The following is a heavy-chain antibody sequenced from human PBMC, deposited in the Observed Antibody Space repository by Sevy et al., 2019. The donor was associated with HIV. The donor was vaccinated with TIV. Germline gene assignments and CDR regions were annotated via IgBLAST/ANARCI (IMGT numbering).Heavy chain of an antibody. CDR1: GFTFRSYN. CDR3: TRDHYGSSWFASRVMDV. D-gene: IGHD6-13*01. J-gene: IGHJ6*02. V-gene: IGHV3-21*01. Sequence: GGSLRLSCAASGFTFRSYNMNWVRQAPGKGLEWVSSISSSSSYIYYADSVRGRFTISRDNAKSSLYLQMNSLRAEDTALYYCTRDHYGSSWFASRVMDVWGQGTTVTVS. CDR2: ISSSSSYI.